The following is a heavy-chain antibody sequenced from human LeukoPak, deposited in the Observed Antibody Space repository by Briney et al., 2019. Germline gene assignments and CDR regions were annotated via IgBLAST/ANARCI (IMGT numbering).Heavy chain of an antibody. Sequence: SVKVSCKASGYTFTSYGISWVRQAPGQGLEWMGIINPSGGSTSYAQKFQGRVTMTRDTSISTAYMELSRLRSDDTAVYYCARARTMVRGVTSPMDVWGKGTTVTISS. CDR2: INPSGGST. V-gene: IGHV1-46*01. J-gene: IGHJ6*03. CDR3: ARARTMVRGVTSPMDV. D-gene: IGHD3-10*01. CDR1: GYTFTSYG.